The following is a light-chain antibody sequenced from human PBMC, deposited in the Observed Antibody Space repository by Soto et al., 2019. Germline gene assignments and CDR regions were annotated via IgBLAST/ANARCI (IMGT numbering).Light chain of an antibody. CDR1: QSVGSY. Sequence: EIVLTQSPGTLSLSPGERATLSCRASQSVGSYLVWYQQKPGQAPRLLIYDASTRATGIPARFSGSGSGTDFTLTISLLDPEVSACYCWQHRSRFPITFGGGTKVEI. J-gene: IGKJ4*02. V-gene: IGKV3-11*01. CDR3: QHRSRFPIT. CDR2: DAS.